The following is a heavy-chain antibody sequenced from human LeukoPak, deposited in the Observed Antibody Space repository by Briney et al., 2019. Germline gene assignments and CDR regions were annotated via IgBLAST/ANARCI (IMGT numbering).Heavy chain of an antibody. CDR2: ITSGRSTI. CDR3: ARDRTNFYYHYMDV. D-gene: IGHD1-14*01. V-gene: IGHV3-48*03. J-gene: IGHJ6*03. CDR1: GFTFSNYA. Sequence: TGGSLRLSCAASGFTFSNYAMNWVRQAPGKGLEWVSKITSGRSTIYYADSVKGRFTISRDNAKNSLFLQMNSLRAEDTAVYYCARDRTNFYYHYMDVWGTGTTVTVSS.